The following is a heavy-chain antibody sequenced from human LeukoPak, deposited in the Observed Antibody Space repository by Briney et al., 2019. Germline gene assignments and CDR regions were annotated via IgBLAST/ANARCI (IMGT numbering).Heavy chain of an antibody. D-gene: IGHD3-22*01. V-gene: IGHV3-9*01. CDR2: ISWNSGSI. CDR1: GFTFDDYA. Sequence: HPGGSLRLSCAASGFTFDDYAMHWVRQAPGKGLEWVSGISWNSGSIGYADSVKGRFTISRDNAKNSLYLQMNSLRAEDTAVYYCARDPTYYYDSSGHYPNWFDPWGQGTLVTVSS. J-gene: IGHJ5*02. CDR3: ARDPTYYYDSSGHYPNWFDP.